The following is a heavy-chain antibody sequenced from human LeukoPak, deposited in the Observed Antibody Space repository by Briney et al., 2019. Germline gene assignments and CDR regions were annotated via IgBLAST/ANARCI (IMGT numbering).Heavy chain of an antibody. D-gene: IGHD1-20*01. V-gene: IGHV3-23*01. Sequence: PGGSLRLSCAASGFTFSSYAMSWVRQAPGRGLEWVSAISGSGGSTYYADSVKGRFTISRDNSKNTLYLQMNSLRAEDTAVYYCAKDSGYNWNDPDDYWGQGTLVTVSS. CDR1: GFTFSSYA. J-gene: IGHJ4*02. CDR2: ISGSGGST. CDR3: AKDSGYNWNDPDDY.